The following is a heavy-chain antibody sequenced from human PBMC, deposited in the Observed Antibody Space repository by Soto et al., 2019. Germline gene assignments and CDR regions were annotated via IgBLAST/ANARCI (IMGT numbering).Heavy chain of an antibody. J-gene: IGHJ4*02. V-gene: IGHV1-2*02. D-gene: IGHD3-22*01. CDR3: ARVPPEDYYDRSAYYDAC. Sequence: QVQLVQSGADVKKPGASVKVSCKASGYTFTGYYIHWVRQAPGQGLEWMGWINPNSGDTNYAQKYQGRVTITRDRCIRTTYRGLSRLRSYDTAVFYLARVPPEDYYDRSAYYDACCGQGALVTVS. CDR2: INPNSGDT. CDR1: GYTFTGYY.